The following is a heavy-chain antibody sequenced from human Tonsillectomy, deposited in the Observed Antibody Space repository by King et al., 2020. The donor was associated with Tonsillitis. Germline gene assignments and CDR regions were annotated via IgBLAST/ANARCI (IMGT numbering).Heavy chain of an antibody. CDR1: GDSIISADSY. CDR2: ISYSGST. Sequence: VQLQESGPGLVRPSQTLSLTCTVSGDSIISADSYWSWIRQHPGRGLEWIGYISYSGSTYYNPSLKSRLTISVERSKNRFSLKLKSVTAADTAVYYCAREVDYWGQGTLVTVSS. CDR3: AREVDY. J-gene: IGHJ4*02. V-gene: IGHV4-31*03.